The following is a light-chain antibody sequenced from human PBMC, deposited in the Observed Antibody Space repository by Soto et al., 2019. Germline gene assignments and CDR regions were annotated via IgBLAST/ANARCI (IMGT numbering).Light chain of an antibody. V-gene: IGKV3-20*01. J-gene: IGKJ1*01. CDR2: AVS. CDR3: QQRGGSPPTWT. CDR1: RTVDSTY. Sequence: ESVLTQSPGTLSLSPGERATMSCRAGRTVDSTYLAWYQQKAGQAPRLLIYAVSTRATGIPDRFSGSGSGTDFTLTISRLEPEDFAVYYCQQRGGSPPTWTFGQGTKVDIK.